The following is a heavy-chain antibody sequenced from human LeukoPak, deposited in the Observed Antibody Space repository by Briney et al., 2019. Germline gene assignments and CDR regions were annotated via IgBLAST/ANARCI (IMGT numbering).Heavy chain of an antibody. D-gene: IGHD3-22*01. V-gene: IGHV4-34*01. CDR1: DGSFSGYY. CDR3: ARGEPHYYYDSSGYYYP. Sequence: PSETLSLTCADYDGSFSGYYWSWIRQPPGKGLEWIGEINHSGSTNYNPSLKSRVTISVDTSKNQFSLKLSSVTAADTAVYYCARGEPHYYYDSSGYYYPWGQGTLVTVSS. J-gene: IGHJ5*02. CDR2: INHSGST.